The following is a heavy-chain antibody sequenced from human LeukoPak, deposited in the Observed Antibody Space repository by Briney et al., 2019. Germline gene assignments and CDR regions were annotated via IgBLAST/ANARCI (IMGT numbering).Heavy chain of an antibody. CDR1: GFTFSRDW. V-gene: IGHV3-7*01. D-gene: IGHD2-8*02. Sequence: PGGSPRLSCVASGFTFSRDWMSWVRQPPGKGLEWVASVKQDGIETQYVDSVKGRFTISRDNAKNSVYLQMNSLRVEDTAVYYCARDGTGFDYWGQGTLVTVSS. CDR2: VKQDGIET. CDR3: ARDGTGFDY. J-gene: IGHJ4*02.